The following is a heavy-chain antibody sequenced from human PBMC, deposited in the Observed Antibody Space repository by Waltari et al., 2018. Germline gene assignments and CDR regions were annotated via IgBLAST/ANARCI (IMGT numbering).Heavy chain of an antibody. J-gene: IGHJ5*02. CDR2: IYYSGST. V-gene: IGHV4-39*01. CDR3: ARRWGYGSGSYWFDP. Sequence: QLQLQESGPGLVKPSETLSLTCTVSGGSISSSSYYWGWIRQPPGKGLEWIGSIYYSGSTSYNPSLKSRFTISVDTSKNQFSLKLSSVTAADTAVYYCARRWGYGSGSYWFDPWGQGTLVTVSS. D-gene: IGHD3-10*01. CDR1: GGSISSSSYY.